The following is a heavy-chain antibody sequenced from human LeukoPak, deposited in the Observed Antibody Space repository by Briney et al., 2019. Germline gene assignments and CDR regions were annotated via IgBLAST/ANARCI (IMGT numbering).Heavy chain of an antibody. CDR2: IDISVGST. Sequence: GGSLRLSCAASGFTFRSYWMHWVRQAPGKGLEWVSSIDISVGSTYYADSVQGRFTISRDSSKNKLYLEMNSLRAEDTALYYCANEVRPNDYWGQGTLVTVSS. CDR1: GFTFRSYW. CDR3: ANEVRPNDY. D-gene: IGHD1-1*01. V-gene: IGHV3-23*01. J-gene: IGHJ4*02.